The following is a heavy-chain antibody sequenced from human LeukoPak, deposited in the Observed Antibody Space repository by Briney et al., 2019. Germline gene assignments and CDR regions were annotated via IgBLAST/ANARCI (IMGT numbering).Heavy chain of an antibody. J-gene: IGHJ4*02. CDR2: INPNSGDT. Sequence: ASVKVSCKASGYTFTGYYMHWVRQGPGQGLEWMGWINPNSGDTNYAQKFQGRVTMTRDTSISIAYMELSRLRSDDTAVYYCATEGSFDYWGQGTLVTVSS. CDR1: GYTFTGYY. CDR3: ATEGSFDY. V-gene: IGHV1-2*02.